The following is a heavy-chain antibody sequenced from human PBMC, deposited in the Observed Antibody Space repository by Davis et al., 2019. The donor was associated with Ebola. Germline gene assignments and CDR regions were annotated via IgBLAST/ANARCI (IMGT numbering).Heavy chain of an antibody. CDR2: IIPFSLTS. V-gene: IGHV1-69*13. CDR1: GGTFSKYA. J-gene: IGHJ6*02. Sequence: SVKVSCKASGGTFSKYAISWVRQAPGQGLEWMGGIIPFSLTSNYAQKFQGRVTITADESTNTAYMELSSLRSEDTAVYYCARGRWKTDYYYYGMDVWGQGTTVTVSS. CDR3: ARGRWKTDYYYYGMDV. D-gene: IGHD5-24*01.